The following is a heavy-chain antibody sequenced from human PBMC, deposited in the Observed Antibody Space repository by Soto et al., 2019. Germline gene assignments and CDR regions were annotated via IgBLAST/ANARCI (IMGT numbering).Heavy chain of an antibody. CDR1: GGSIRSGDYY. J-gene: IGHJ4*02. D-gene: IGHD5-12*01. Sequence: QVQLQESGPGLVKPSQTLSLTCTVSGGSIRSGDYYWSWIRQHPGKGLEWIGYIYYTGSTYYNPSLKSRVSQSVDTSKNQFSLKLRSVTAADTAVYYCARAYSGYHLMYYFDLWGQGTLVTVSS. CDR2: IYYTGST. CDR3: ARAYSGYHLMYYFDL. V-gene: IGHV4-31*03.